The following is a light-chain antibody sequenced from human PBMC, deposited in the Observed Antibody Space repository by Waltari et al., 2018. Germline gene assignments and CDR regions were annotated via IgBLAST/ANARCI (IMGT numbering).Light chain of an antibody. CDR1: QGISTF. Sequence: DIQLTQSPSFLSASVGDRVTITCRASQGISTFFAWYQQGPGKAPKLLIYGASTLQIGVPSRFSGSGSGREFTLTISSLQPEDFATYYCQQLNDYPRTFGQGTKVDIK. CDR3: QQLNDYPRT. V-gene: IGKV1-9*01. J-gene: IGKJ1*01. CDR2: GAS.